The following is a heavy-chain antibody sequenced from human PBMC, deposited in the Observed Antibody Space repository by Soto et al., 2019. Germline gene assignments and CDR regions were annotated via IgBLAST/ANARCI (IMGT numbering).Heavy chain of an antibody. CDR1: GYSFTSYW. J-gene: IGHJ4*02. Sequence: PGESLKISCKSSGYSFTSYWIGWVRQMPGKGLEWMGIIYPSDSETRYSPSFQGQVTISVDKPISTAYLQWSSLKASDTAMYYCAKGGEDNYNYVGSFDYWGQGTLVTVSS. V-gene: IGHV5-51*01. D-gene: IGHD5-12*01. CDR3: AKGGEDNYNYVGSFDY. CDR2: IYPSDSET.